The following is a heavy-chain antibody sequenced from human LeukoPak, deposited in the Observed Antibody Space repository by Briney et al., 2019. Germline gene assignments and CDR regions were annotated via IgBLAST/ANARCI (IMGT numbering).Heavy chain of an antibody. V-gene: IGHV3-49*03. CDR2: IRSKAYGGTT. CDR3: ATSIFGVVDY. J-gene: IGHJ4*02. CDR1: GFTFGDYA. Sequence: PGGSLRLSCTASGFTFGDYAMSWFRQAPGKGLEWVGFIRSKAYGGTTEYAASVKGRFTISRDDSKSIAYLQMNSLKTEDTAVYYCATSIFGVVDYWGQGTLVTVSS. D-gene: IGHD3-3*01.